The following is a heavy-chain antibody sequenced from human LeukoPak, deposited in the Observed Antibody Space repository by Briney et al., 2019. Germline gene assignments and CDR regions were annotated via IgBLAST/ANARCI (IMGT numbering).Heavy chain of an antibody. Sequence: GGSLRLSCAASGFALSTYSLSWVRQAPGKGLEWVSSISSSSSYIYYADSVKGRFTISRDNAKNSLYLQMNSLRAEDMAVYSCARVPEGSETHMFHPHYMDVWGKGTTATVSS. CDR2: ISSSSSYI. CDR1: GFALSTYS. D-gene: IGHD3-10*02. V-gene: IGHV3-21*01. J-gene: IGHJ6*03. CDR3: ARVPEGSETHMFHPHYMDV.